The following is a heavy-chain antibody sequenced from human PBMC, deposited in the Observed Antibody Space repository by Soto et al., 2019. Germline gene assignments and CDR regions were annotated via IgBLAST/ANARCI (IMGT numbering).Heavy chain of an antibody. J-gene: IGHJ6*02. D-gene: IGHD6-13*01. Sequence: SSVKVSCKASGGAFSSYAISWVRQAPGQGLEWMGGMIPIFGTANYAQEFQGRVTITADESTSTAYMELSSLRSEDTAVYYCAREDIVAAAGTYYYYYGLDVWGQGTTVTVSS. CDR2: MIPIFGTA. CDR1: GGAFSSYA. CDR3: AREDIVAAAGTYYYYYGLDV. V-gene: IGHV1-69*13.